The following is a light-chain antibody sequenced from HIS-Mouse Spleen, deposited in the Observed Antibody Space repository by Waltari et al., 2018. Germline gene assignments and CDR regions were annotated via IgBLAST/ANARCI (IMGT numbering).Light chain of an antibody. CDR1: ALPKKT. V-gene: IGLV3-10*01. Sequence: SYELTQPPSVSVSPGQTARITCSGDALPKKTAYLYQQKAGQAPVLVIYEDSKRPYRIPERFSGSSSGTMATLTISGAQVEDEADYYCYSTDSSGNHRVFGGGTKLTVL. J-gene: IGLJ2*01. CDR3: YSTDSSGNHRV. CDR2: EDS.